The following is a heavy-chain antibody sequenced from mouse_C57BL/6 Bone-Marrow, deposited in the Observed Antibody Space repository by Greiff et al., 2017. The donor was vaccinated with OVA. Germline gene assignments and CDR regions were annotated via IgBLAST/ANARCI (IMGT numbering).Heavy chain of an antibody. V-gene: IGHV1-61*01. J-gene: IGHJ4*01. CDR1: GYTFTSYW. Sequence: VQLQQPGAELVRPGSSVKLSCKASGYTFTSYWMDWVKQRPGQGLEWIGNIYPSDSETHYNQKFKDKATLTVDKSSSTAYMQLSSLTSEDSAVYYCARGGLGNAMDYWGQGTSVTVSS. CDR2: IYPSDSET. D-gene: IGHD3-3*01. CDR3: ARGGLGNAMDY.